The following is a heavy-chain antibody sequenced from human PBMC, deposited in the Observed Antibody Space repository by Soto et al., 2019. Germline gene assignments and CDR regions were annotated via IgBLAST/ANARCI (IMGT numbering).Heavy chain of an antibody. J-gene: IGHJ4*02. Sequence: EVQLVESGGGLVQPGGSLRLSCAASGFTVSSNYMSWVRQAPGKGLEWVSVISSGGSTYYADSVKGRFTISRDNSKHTLYLQMPSLRAEDTAVYYCARYCSGGSCYDYWGQGTLVTVSS. V-gene: IGHV3-66*01. D-gene: IGHD2-15*01. CDR1: GFTVSSNY. CDR3: ARYCSGGSCYDY. CDR2: ISSGGST.